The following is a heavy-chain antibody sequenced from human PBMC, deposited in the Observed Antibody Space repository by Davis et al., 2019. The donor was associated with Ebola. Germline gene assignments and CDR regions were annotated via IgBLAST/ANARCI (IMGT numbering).Heavy chain of an antibody. D-gene: IGHD3-3*01. J-gene: IGHJ5*02. CDR2: IIPIFGTA. Sequence: SVKVSCKASGGTFRSYAISWVRQAPGQGLEWMGGIIPIFGTANYAQKFQGRVTITADESTSTAYMELSSLRSEDTAVYYCAKGPPLRFLEWSYDNWFDPWGQGTLVTVSS. CDR1: GGTFRSYA. V-gene: IGHV1-69*13. CDR3: AKGPPLRFLEWSYDNWFDP.